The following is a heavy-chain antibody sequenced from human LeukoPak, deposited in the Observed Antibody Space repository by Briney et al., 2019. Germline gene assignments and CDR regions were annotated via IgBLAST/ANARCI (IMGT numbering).Heavy chain of an antibody. CDR1: GFTFSNYG. CDR2: TWYDGNNE. Sequence: GGSLRLSCAASGFTFSNYGMHWVRQAPGKGLEWVAVTWYDGNNEYYADSVKGRFTMSRDNSKNTLYLQMNSLRAEDTAVYYCAIIAAGGFSYDAFDIWGQGTMVTVSS. J-gene: IGHJ3*02. D-gene: IGHD6-13*01. V-gene: IGHV3-33*01. CDR3: AIIAAGGFSYDAFDI.